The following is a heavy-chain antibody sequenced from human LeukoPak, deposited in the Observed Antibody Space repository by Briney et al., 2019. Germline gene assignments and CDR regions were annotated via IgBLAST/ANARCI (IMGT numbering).Heavy chain of an antibody. Sequence: GGSLRLSCVASGFTFSNYWMHWVRQAPGKGLEWVANIKEDGSEKYYVDSVKGRFIISRDNAKNSLYLQMNSLRAEDTAVYYCAREYFYNSSGYRALRYWGQGTLVTVSS. J-gene: IGHJ4*02. CDR1: GFTFSNYW. V-gene: IGHV3-7*01. CDR2: IKEDGSEK. CDR3: AREYFYNSSGYRALRY. D-gene: IGHD3-22*01.